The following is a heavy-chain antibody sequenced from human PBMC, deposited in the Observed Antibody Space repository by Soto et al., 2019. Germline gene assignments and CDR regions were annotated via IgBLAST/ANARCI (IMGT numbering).Heavy chain of an antibody. D-gene: IGHD4-17*01. CDR3: ARGEDYGDYFPYDD. V-gene: IGHV4-31*03. J-gene: IGHJ4*02. Sequence: SETLSFTCTVSGGSISSGGYYWSWIRQHPGKGLEWIGYIYYSGSTYYNPSLKSRVTISVDTSKNQFSLKLSSVTAADTAVYYCARGEDYGDYFPYDDWGQGTLVTVSS. CDR2: IYYSGST. CDR1: GGSISSGGYY.